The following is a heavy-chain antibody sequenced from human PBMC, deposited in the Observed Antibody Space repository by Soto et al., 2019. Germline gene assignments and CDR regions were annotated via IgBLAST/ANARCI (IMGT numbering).Heavy chain of an antibody. CDR3: SGGYCSGGSCYGDYYYYYGRDV. CDR2: MNPNSGNT. CDR1: GYTFTSYD. J-gene: IGHJ6*02. Sequence: ASVTVSCKASGYTFTSYDINWVRQATGQGLEWLGWMNPNSGNTGYAQKFQGRVTMTRNTSISTAYMELSSLRSEDTAVYYCSGGYCSGGSCYGDYYYYYGRDVWGQGTTVTVSS. D-gene: IGHD2-15*01. V-gene: IGHV1-8*01.